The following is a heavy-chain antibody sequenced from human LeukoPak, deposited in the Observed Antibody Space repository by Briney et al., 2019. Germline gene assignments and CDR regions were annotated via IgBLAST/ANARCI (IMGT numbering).Heavy chain of an antibody. Sequence: ASVKVSCKVSGYTLTDLSMHWVRQAPGQGLEWMGGFDPEDGETIYAQKFQGRVTMTEDTSTDTAYMELSSLRSEDTAVYYCATSIAVAGTSNFDYWGQGPLVIVSA. CDR2: FDPEDGET. J-gene: IGHJ4*02. D-gene: IGHD6-19*01. CDR3: ATSIAVAGTSNFDY. CDR1: GYTLTDLS. V-gene: IGHV1-24*01.